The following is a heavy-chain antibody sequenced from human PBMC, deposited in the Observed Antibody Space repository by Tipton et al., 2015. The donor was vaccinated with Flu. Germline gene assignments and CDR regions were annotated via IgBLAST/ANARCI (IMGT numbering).Heavy chain of an antibody. V-gene: IGHV3-7*03. CDR1: GFSFTHYW. Sequence: SLRLSCATSGFSFTHYWMSWIRQAPRKGLEWVAHISQDGNDKYYVDSVKGRFTISRDNAKKSLSLQMNSLRAEDTAVYYCAAFCGGDCSILNSWGQGTLVTVSS. CDR3: AAFCGGDCSILNS. CDR2: ISQDGNDK. J-gene: IGHJ5*02. D-gene: IGHD2-21*01.